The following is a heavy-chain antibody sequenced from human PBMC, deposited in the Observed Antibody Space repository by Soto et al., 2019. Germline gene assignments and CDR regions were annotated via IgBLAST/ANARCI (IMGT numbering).Heavy chain of an antibody. CDR3: AKSRTYCGGDCYSDWYFDL. Sequence: EVQLVQSGPEVKKPGESLKISCKGSGYSFTNYWIGWVRQMPGKGLEWMGIIYPGDSDTRYSPSFQGQVTISADKSISAADLQWSSLKASDTAIYYCAKSRTYCGGDCYSDWYFDLWGRGTLVTVSS. CDR1: GYSFTNYW. CDR2: IYPGDSDT. V-gene: IGHV5-51*03. D-gene: IGHD2-21*02. J-gene: IGHJ2*01.